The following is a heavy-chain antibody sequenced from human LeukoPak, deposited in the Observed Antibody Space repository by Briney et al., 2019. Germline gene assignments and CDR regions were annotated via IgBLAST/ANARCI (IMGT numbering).Heavy chain of an antibody. V-gene: IGHV4-61*02. J-gene: IGHJ4*02. Sequence: PSETLSLTCTVSGGSISSGSYYWSWFRQPAGKRLEWIGRIYTSGSTNYNPSLKSRVTISVDTSKNQFSLKLSSVTAADTAVYYCARLLRLKVLSRGSTGFDYWGQGTLVTVSS. D-gene: IGHD2-15*01. CDR1: GGSISSGSYY. CDR3: ARLLRLKVLSRGSTGFDY. CDR2: IYTSGST.